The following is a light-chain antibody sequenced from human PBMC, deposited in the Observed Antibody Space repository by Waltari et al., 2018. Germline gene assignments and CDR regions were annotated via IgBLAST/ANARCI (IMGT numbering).Light chain of an antibody. Sequence: QAGLTQPPSVSRALRQTATLTCTGDYNNVGQRGATCLQQHQGHPPKPPPARDYGRPTGISERFSSSRSGNTASLTITGLQPEDEADYYCSSWDVRLDVYVFGPGTKLSVL. CDR3: SSWDVRLDVYV. J-gene: IGLJ1*01. CDR2: RDY. CDR1: YNNVGQRG. V-gene: IGLV10-54*04.